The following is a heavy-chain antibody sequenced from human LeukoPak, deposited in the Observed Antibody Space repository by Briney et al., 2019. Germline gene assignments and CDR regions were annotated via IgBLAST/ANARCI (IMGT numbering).Heavy chain of an antibody. Sequence: SETLSLTCTVSGGSISSSSYYWGWIRQPPGKGLEWIGSIYYSGSTYYNPSLKSRVTISVDTSKNQFSLKLSSVTAADTAVYYCARDLNDYGDYRDAFDIWGQGTMVTVSS. D-gene: IGHD4-17*01. V-gene: IGHV4-39*07. CDR1: GGSISSSSYY. CDR3: ARDLNDYGDYRDAFDI. CDR2: IYYSGST. J-gene: IGHJ3*02.